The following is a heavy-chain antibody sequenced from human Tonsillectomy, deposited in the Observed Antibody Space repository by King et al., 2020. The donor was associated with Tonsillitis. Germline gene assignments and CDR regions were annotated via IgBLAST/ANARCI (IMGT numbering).Heavy chain of an antibody. CDR2: ISAYNGNT. CDR3: ARATRDPHYYGMDV. CDR1: GYTFTSYG. D-gene: IGHD5-24*01. V-gene: IGHV1-18*04. J-gene: IGHJ6*02. Sequence: QLVQSGAEVKKPGASVKVSCQASGYTFTSYGISWVRQAPGQGLEWLGWISAYNGNTNYAQKLQGRVTMTTDTSTSTAYMELRSLRSDDTAVYYCARATRDPHYYGMDVWGQGTTVTVSS.